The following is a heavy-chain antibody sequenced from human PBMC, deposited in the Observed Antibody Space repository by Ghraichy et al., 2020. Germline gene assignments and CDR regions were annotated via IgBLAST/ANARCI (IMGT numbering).Heavy chain of an antibody. CDR2: IYYSGNT. V-gene: IGHV4-39*01. D-gene: IGHD2-2*01. Sequence: SETLSLTCIVSGDSISSSSYYWAWVRQPPGKGLEWIGSIYYSGNTYDNPSLKGRVTLSADTSKNQFSLDLNSVTAADTAIYYCARLGKYQLLYSLGLWFGPWGQGTLVTVSS. CDR3: ARLGKYQLLYSLGLWFGP. CDR1: GDSISSSSYY. J-gene: IGHJ5*01.